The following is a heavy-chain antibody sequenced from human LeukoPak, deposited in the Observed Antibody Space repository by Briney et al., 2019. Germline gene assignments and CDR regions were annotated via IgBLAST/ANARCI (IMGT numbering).Heavy chain of an antibody. D-gene: IGHD6-19*01. CDR1: GYTFSNYG. Sequence: ASVKVSCKASGYTFSNYGISWVRQAPGQGLEWMGWISAYNGHTSYAQKLQGRVTMTTDTSTDTAYMELRSLRSDDTAVYYCARDYPVAGGEDCFDPWGQGTLVTVSP. J-gene: IGHJ5*02. CDR3: ARDYPVAGGEDCFDP. CDR2: ISAYNGHT. V-gene: IGHV1-18*01.